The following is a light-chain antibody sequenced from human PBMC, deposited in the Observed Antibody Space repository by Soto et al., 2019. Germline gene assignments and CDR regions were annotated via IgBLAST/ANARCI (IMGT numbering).Light chain of an antibody. CDR1: SSDVGGYNY. CDR3: CSYTSSSTNWV. CDR2: DVS. V-gene: IGLV2-14*03. Sequence: QSALTQPASVSGSPGQSITISCTGTSSDVGGYNYVSWYPQHPGKAPKLMIYDVSDRPSGVSNRFSASKSGNTASLTISGLQDEDEADYYCCSYTSSSTNWVFGTGTKLTVL. J-gene: IGLJ1*01.